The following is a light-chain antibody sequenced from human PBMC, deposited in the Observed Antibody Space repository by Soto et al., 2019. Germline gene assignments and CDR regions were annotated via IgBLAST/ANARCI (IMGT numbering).Light chain of an antibody. CDR2: DAS. CDR3: QEYGTSFTWT. V-gene: IGKV1-5*01. CDR1: QSISSW. J-gene: IGKJ1*01. Sequence: DIQMTQSPSTLSASVGDRVTITCRASQSISSWLAWYQQTPGKAPKLXXYDASSLESGVPSRFSGSGSGTELTLTISSLQPEDYANYVCQEYGTSFTWTFGQGTKVDI.